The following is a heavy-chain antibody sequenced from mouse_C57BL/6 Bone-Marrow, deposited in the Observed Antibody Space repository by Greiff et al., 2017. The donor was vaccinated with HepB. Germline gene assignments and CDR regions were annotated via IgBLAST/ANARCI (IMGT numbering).Heavy chain of an antibody. CDR1: GYTFTSYW. CDR2: IDPNSGGT. J-gene: IGHJ3*01. D-gene: IGHD2-5*01. Sequence: QVQLKQPGAELVKPGASVKLSCKASGYTFTSYWMHWVKQRPGRGLEWIGRIDPNSGGTKYNEKFKSKATLTVDKPSSTAYMQLSSLTSEDSAVYYCAPDYSNSFAYWGQGTLVTVSA. V-gene: IGHV1-72*01. CDR3: APDYSNSFAY.